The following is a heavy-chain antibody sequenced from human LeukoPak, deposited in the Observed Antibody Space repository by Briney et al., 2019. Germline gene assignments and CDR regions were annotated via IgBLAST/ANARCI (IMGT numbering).Heavy chain of an antibody. J-gene: IGHJ6*03. CDR2: INPNSGGT. V-gene: IGHV1-2*02. CDR1: RYTFTGYY. CDR3: ARDHYDYVWGSYPWFYYYYMDV. Sequence: ASVKVSCKASRYTFTGYYMHWVRQAPGQGLEWMGWINPNSGGTNYAQKFQGRGTMSRDTSIRTAYMELSRLRSDDTAVYFCARDHYDYVWGSYPWFYYYYMDVWGKGTTVTVSS. D-gene: IGHD3-16*01.